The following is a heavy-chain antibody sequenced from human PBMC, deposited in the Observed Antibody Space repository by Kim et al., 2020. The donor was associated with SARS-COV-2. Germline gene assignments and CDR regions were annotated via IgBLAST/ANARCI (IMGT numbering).Heavy chain of an antibody. D-gene: IGHD6-19*01. CDR1: GFTFSSYS. Sequence: GGSLRLSCTGSGFTFSSYSLNWVRQAPGKGLEWISYISSSRYSNIYYADSVKGRFTISRDTAKNSLNLQMISLRDEDTAVYYSARQDPYSTGWHFDYWG. V-gene: IGHV3-48*02. CDR3: ARQDPYSTGWHFDY. J-gene: IGHJ4*01. CDR2: ISSSRYSNI.